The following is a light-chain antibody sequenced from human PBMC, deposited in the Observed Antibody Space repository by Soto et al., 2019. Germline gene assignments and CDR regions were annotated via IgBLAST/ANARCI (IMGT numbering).Light chain of an antibody. Sequence: EIVLTQSPGTLPWSPGERATLSCRASRSLTSSYLAWYQQKPGQAPRLLIYGASSRATGIPDRFSGSGSGTDFTLTIRRLAPEDFAVYYCQQYETSPPSYTFGQGTKLEIK. V-gene: IGKV3-20*01. J-gene: IGKJ2*01. CDR2: GAS. CDR1: RSLTSSY. CDR3: QQYETSPPSYT.